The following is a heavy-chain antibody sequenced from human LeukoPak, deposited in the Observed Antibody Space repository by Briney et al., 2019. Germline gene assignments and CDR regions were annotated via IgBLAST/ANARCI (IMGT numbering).Heavy chain of an antibody. CDR3: ASPHNAGAFDI. Sequence: KASETLSLTCAVYGGSISGYYWSWIRKPPGKGLEWIGEINHSGSTNYNPSLKSRVTISVDTSKNQFSPKLSSVTAADTAVYYCASPHNAGAFDIWGQGTMVTVSS. CDR1: GGSISGYY. D-gene: IGHD1-14*01. CDR2: INHSGST. J-gene: IGHJ3*02. V-gene: IGHV4-34*01.